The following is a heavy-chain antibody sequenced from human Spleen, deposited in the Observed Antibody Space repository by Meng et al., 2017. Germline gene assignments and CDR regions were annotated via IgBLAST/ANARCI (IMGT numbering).Heavy chain of an antibody. Sequence: QGQLQRGGAGLLKPSETLSLTCAVYGGSFSGYYWTWIRQPPGKGLEWIGEVNHSGSTNYNPSLESRATISVDTSQNNLSLKLSSVTAADSAVYYCARGPTTMAHDFDYWGQGTLVTVSS. D-gene: IGHD4-11*01. CDR1: GGSFSGYY. CDR3: ARGPTTMAHDFDY. CDR2: VNHSGST. J-gene: IGHJ4*02. V-gene: IGHV4-34*01.